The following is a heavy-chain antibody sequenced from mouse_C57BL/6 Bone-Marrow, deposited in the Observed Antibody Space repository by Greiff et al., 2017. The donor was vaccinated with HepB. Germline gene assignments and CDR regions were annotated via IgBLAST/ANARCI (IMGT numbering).Heavy chain of an antibody. CDR1: GFTFSDYG. CDR2: ISSGSSTI. Sequence: EVQLKESGGGLVKPGGSLKLSCAASGFTFSDYGMHWVRQAPEKGLEWVAYISSGSSTIYYADTVKGRFTISRDNAKNTLFLQMTSLRSEDTAMYYCARPIGPKAMDYWGQGTSVTVSS. V-gene: IGHV5-17*01. J-gene: IGHJ4*01. D-gene: IGHD5-1*01. CDR3: ARPIGPKAMDY.